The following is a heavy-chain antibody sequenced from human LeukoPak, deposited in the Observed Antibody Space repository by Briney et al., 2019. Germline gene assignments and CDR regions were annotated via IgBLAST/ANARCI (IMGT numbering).Heavy chain of an antibody. V-gene: IGHV3-23*01. CDR3: AKAGGYCSGGSCYRYLQH. J-gene: IGHJ1*01. CDR2: ISGSGGST. CDR1: GFTFSSYA. Sequence: GGSLRLSCAASGFTFSSYAMSWVRQAPGKGLEWVSAISGSGGSTYYADSVKGRFTISRDNSKNTLYLQMNSLRAEDTAVYYCAKAGGYCSGGSCYRYLQHWGQGTLVTVSS. D-gene: IGHD2-15*01.